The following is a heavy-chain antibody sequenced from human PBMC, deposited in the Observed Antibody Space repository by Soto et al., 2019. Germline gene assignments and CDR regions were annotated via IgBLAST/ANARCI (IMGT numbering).Heavy chain of an antibody. CDR1: GFTFSSYG. V-gene: IGHV3-7*01. CDR3: ARENWFFDY. CDR2: INPDGSGE. J-gene: IGHJ4*02. D-gene: IGHD3-10*01. Sequence: GGSLRLSCAASGFTFSSYGMHWVRQATGKGLEWVANINPDGSGEYYLDSVKGRFTISRDNAKNSVYLQMNSLVGDDTAVYYCARENWFFDYWGQGTPVTVSS.